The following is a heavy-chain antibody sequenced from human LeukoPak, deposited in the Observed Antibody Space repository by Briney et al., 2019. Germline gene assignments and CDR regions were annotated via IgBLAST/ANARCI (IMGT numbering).Heavy chain of an antibody. V-gene: IGHV4-59*08. D-gene: IGHD1-1*01. CDR3: ARHDARHWNDGQFDY. CDR2: IYYSGST. CDR1: GGSISSYY. Sequence: SETLSLTCTVSGGSISSYYWSWIRQPPGKGLEWIGYIYYSGSTNYNPSLKSRVTISVDTSKNQFSLKLSSVTAADTAVYYCARHDARHWNDGQFDYWGPGTLVTVSS. J-gene: IGHJ4*02.